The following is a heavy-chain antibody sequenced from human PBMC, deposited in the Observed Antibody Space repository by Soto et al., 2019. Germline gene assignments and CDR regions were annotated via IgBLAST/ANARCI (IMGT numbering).Heavy chain of an antibody. J-gene: IGHJ4*02. CDR1: GFTFTKNA. CDR3: AKGVTDRGIDS. V-gene: IGHV3-23*01. CDR2: VTASGSAT. Sequence: EVQVLESGGALVQPGGSLRLSCAASGFTFTKNAMTWVRQAPGQGLEYVSSVTASGSATFYAASVRGRFAISRDNAKSTLYLQMSSLRAEDTALYFCAKGVTDRGIDSWGQGTLVTVSS.